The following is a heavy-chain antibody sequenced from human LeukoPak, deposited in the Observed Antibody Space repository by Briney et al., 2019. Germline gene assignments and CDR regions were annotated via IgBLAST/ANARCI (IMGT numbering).Heavy chain of an antibody. CDR2: IYYSGST. V-gene: IGHV4-31*03. CDR1: GGSISSGGYY. Sequence: SETLSLTCTVSGGSISSGGYYWSWIRQHPGKGLEWIGYIYYSGSTYYNPSLKSRVTISVDTSKNQFSLKLSSVTAADTAVYYCARVYYGSGSLHWGQGTLVTVSS. D-gene: IGHD3-10*01. CDR3: ARVYYGSGSLH. J-gene: IGHJ1*01.